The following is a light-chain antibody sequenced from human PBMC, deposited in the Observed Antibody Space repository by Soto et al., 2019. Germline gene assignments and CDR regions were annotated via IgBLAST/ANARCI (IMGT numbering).Light chain of an antibody. CDR2: EVN. CDR3: SSYAGSSNV. J-gene: IGLJ1*01. Sequence: QSALTQPPSASGSPGQSVAISCTGTSSDVGGYNYVSWYQQHPGKAPKLMIYEVNKRPSGVPDRFSGSESGNTASLTVSGLQAEDEADYYCSSYAGSSNVFGTGTQLTVL. CDR1: SSDVGGYNY. V-gene: IGLV2-8*01.